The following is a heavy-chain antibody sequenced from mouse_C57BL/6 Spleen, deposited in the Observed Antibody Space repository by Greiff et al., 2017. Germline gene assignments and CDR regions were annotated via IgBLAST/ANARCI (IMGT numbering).Heavy chain of an antibody. J-gene: IGHJ2*01. CDR2: ISSGGRYT. Sequence: EVHLVESGGDLVKPGGSVKLSCAASGFTFSSYGMYWVRQTPDKRLEWVATISSGGRYTYYPDSVKGRITISRDNAKNTLYMQMSSLKSEYTAMYYCARHVLLLPYYFDYWGQGTTLTVSS. V-gene: IGHV5-6*01. CDR3: ARHVLLLPYYFDY. CDR1: GFTFSSYG. D-gene: IGHD2-3*01.